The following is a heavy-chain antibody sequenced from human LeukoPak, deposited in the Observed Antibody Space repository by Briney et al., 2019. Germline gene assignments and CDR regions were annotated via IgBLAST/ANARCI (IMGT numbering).Heavy chain of an antibody. Sequence: GASVKVSCKASGNSFTSYGIRWVRQALGKGLEWMGWSSAYNGNTSYAQKVQGRVTMTTDTSTTTAYMELRSLRSDDTAVYYCARGGSSGWRTPNDDYWGQGTLVTVSS. D-gene: IGHD6-19*01. CDR3: ARGGSSGWRTPNDDY. CDR2: SSAYNGNT. J-gene: IGHJ4*02. V-gene: IGHV1-18*01. CDR1: GNSFTSYG.